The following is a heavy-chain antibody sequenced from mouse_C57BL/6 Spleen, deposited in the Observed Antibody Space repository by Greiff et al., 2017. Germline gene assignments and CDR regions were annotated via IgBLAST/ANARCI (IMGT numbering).Heavy chain of an antibody. CDR3: ARYGGNLYYFDY. D-gene: IGHD1-1*02. CDR2: IDPSDSYT. Sequence: QVQLQQPGAELVKPGASVKLSCKASGYTFTSYWMQWVKQRPGQGLEWIGEIDPSDSYTNYNQKFKGKATLTVDTSSSTAYMQLSSLTSEDSAGYYCARYGGNLYYFDYWGQGTTLTVSS. CDR1: GYTFTSYW. V-gene: IGHV1-50*01. J-gene: IGHJ2*01.